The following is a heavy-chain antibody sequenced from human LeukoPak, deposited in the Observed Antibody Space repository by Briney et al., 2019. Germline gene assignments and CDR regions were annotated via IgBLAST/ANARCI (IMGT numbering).Heavy chain of an antibody. CDR1: GYTFTSYA. D-gene: IGHD3-9*01. V-gene: IGHV1-3*01. Sequence: ASVKVSCKASGYTFTSYAMHWVRQAPGQRLEWMGWINAGNGNTKYSQKFQGRVTITRDTSASTAYMELSSLRSEDTALYYCAKDIGEGLVRRGYFFGVPDYWGQGTLVTVSS. J-gene: IGHJ4*02. CDR3: AKDIGEGLVRRGYFFGVPDY. CDR2: INAGNGNT.